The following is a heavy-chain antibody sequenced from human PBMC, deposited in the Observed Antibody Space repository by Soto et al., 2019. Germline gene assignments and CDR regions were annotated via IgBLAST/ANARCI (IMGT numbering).Heavy chain of an antibody. J-gene: IGHJ4*02. CDR3: AKGRGQNWTIDY. Sequence: EVQLLEYGGGSVQPGGSLRLSCAASGFTFSSYAMHWVRRPPGKGLEWVSSISGSGGTAYYADSVKGRFSISRDSLGNTLYLQMNSLIAEDTAVYYCAKGRGQNWTIDYWGQGTLVTVSP. D-gene: IGHD1-1*01. CDR2: ISGSGGTA. CDR1: GFTFSSYA. V-gene: IGHV3-23*01.